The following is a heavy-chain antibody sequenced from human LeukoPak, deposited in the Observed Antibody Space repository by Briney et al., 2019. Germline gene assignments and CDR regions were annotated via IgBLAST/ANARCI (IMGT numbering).Heavy chain of an antibody. J-gene: IGHJ4*02. CDR3: AREELGFDY. V-gene: IGHV3-21*01. CDR2: ISSSSSHI. D-gene: IGHD7-27*01. CDR1: GFTFSSYS. Sequence: KPGRSLRLSCAASGFTFSSYSMNWVRQAPGKGLEWVSSISSSSSHIYYADSVKGRFTISRDNAKNSLYLQMNSLRAEDTAVYYCAREELGFDYWGQGTLVTVSS.